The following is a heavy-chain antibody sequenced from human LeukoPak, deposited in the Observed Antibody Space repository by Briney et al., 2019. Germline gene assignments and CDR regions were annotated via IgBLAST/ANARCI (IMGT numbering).Heavy chain of an antibody. CDR1: GGSISSYY. V-gene: IGHV4-59*01. CDR3: ARVGGTYNWNRQALNYYYYYMDV. Sequence: PSETLSLTCTVSGGSISSYYWSWIRQPPGKGLGWIGYIYYSGSTNYNPSLKSRVTISVDTSKNQFSLKLSSVTAADTAVYYCARVGGTYNWNRQALNYYYYYMDVWGKGTTVTVSS. CDR2: IYYSGST. D-gene: IGHD1-20*01. J-gene: IGHJ6*03.